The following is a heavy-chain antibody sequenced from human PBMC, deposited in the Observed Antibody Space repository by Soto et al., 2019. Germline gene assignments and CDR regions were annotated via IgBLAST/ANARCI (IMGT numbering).Heavy chain of an antibody. CDR1: GGTFSSYT. D-gene: IGHD2-8*01. CDR3: AGGGDCTNGVCQYYFDY. CDR2: IIPILGIA. V-gene: IGHV1-69*02. Sequence: ASVKVSCKASGGTFSSYTISWVRQAPGQGLEWMGRIIPILGIANYAQKFQGRVTITADKSTSTAYMELSSLRSEDTAVYYCAGGGDCTNGVCQYYFDYWGQGTLVTVSS. J-gene: IGHJ4*02.